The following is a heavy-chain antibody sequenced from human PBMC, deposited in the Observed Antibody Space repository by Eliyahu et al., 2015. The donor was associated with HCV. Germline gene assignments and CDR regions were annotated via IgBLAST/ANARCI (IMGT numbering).Heavy chain of an antibody. CDR2: INHRGSX. CDR3: ARGMGRGAARRTARQGLKHNNWFDP. J-gene: IGHJ5*02. CDR1: GGSFSGYY. D-gene: IGHD3-10*01. V-gene: IGHV4-34*01. Sequence: QVQLQQWGAGLLKPSETLSLTCAVYGGSFSGYYWSWIRQPPGKGLEWIGEINHRGSXNYNPSLKSRVTISVDTSKNQFSLKLSSVTAADTAVYYCARGMGRGAARRTARQGLKHNNWFDPWGQGTLVTVSS.